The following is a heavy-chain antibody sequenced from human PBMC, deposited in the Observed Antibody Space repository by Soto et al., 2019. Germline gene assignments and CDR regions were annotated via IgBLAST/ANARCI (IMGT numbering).Heavy chain of an antibody. CDR3: VSQRTSVLTQAYFDY. J-gene: IGHJ4*02. CDR2: VYYRGRS. D-gene: IGHD2-8*01. CDR1: GYSISSGYY. V-gene: IGHV4-38-2*01. Sequence: SLTCAVSGYSISSGYYWGWIRQPPGKGLEWIGSVYYRGRSYSKSSVKSRVTISVDTSKNQFSLNLNSVTASDTAVYYCVSQRTSVLTQAYFDYWGPGALVTVSS.